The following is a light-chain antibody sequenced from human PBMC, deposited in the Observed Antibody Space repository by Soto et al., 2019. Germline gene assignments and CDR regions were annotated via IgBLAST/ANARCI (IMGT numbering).Light chain of an antibody. CDR2: AAS. CDR1: QDISTW. CDR3: QQATSFPQT. V-gene: IGKV1-12*01. J-gene: IGKJ4*01. Sequence: DLQMTQSPSSVSAAVGDRVIITCRASQDISTWLAWYQQKPGKAPKLLFYAASFLQSGVPSRFGGSGSETDFPLTITSLQPEDFANYHCQQATSFPQTFGGGTKLEIK.